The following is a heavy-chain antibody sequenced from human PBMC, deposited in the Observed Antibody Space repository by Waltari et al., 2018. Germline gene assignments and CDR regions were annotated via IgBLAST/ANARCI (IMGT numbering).Heavy chain of an antibody. CDR2: ISGSGHTT. CDR1: GFSFRSFG. V-gene: IGHV3-23*01. D-gene: IGHD2-8*02. Sequence: EVQLLESGGGLVQPGGSLRLSCGGSGFSFRSFGMGWVRQAPGKGLEWVSSISGSGHTTYYADSVQGRFSISRDFSKNTLYLQMDSLRVEDTALYYCAKGTDLVVYASTNEYWGQGTLVTVAS. J-gene: IGHJ4*02. CDR3: AKGTDLVVYASTNEY.